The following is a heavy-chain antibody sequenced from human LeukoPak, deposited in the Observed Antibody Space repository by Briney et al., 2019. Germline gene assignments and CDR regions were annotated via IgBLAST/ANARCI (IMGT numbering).Heavy chain of an antibody. CDR1: GFTFSRLW. CDR2: IDQSGGRN. Sequence: GGSLRLSCAASGFTFSRLWMNWVRQAPGRGLEGVANIDQSGGRNNYVDSVKGRFTISRDNAKNSLVLEMSSLRADDTAVYFCARDVEGGTFDIWGQGTTVTVSS. V-gene: IGHV3-7*03. CDR3: ARDVEGGTFDI. D-gene: IGHD3-16*01. J-gene: IGHJ3*02.